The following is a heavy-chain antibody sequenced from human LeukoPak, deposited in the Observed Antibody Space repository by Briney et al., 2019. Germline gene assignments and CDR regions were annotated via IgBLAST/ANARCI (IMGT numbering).Heavy chain of an antibody. CDR1: GGSISSSGYC. J-gene: IGHJ2*01. CDR2: IYSSGST. CDR3: ARGESLRWYDILTGYYKNDWYFDL. Sequence: SETLSLTCTVSGGSISSSGYCWGWIRQPPGKGLEWVGSIYSSGSTYYNPSLKSPLTISINTSKNHFSLKLNSVTAADTAVYYCARGESLRWYDILTGYYKNDWYFDLWGRGTLVTVSS. D-gene: IGHD3-9*01. V-gene: IGHV4-39*07.